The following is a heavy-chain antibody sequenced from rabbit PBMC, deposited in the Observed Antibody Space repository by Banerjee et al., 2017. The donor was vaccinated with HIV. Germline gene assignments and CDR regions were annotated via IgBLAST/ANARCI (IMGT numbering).Heavy chain of an antibody. CDR1: GFDFSSNA. CDR3: ARGHAGSSWGLDL. V-gene: IGHV1S40*01. D-gene: IGHD4-2*01. J-gene: IGHJ3*01. Sequence: GASLTLTCKASGFDFSSNAMCWVRQAPGKGLELIACIRNSSSGNTVYATWAKGRFTISKTSSTTVTLKLNSLTAADTATYFCARGHAGSSWGLDLWGPGTLVTVS. CDR2: IRNSSSGNT.